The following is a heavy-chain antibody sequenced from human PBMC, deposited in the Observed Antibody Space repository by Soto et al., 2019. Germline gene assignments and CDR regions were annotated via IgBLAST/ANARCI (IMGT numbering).Heavy chain of an antibody. CDR1: GGTFSSYA. CDR2: IISIFGTA. J-gene: IGHJ4*02. CDR3: AIPERYYYGSGSYEFDY. V-gene: IGHV1-69*01. D-gene: IGHD3-10*01. Sequence: QVQLVQSGAEVKKPGSSVKVSCKASGGTFSSYAISWVRQAPGQGLEWMGGIISIFGTANYAQKFQGRVTITADESTSTAYMELSSLRSEDTAVYYCAIPERYYYGSGSYEFDYWGQGTLVTVSS.